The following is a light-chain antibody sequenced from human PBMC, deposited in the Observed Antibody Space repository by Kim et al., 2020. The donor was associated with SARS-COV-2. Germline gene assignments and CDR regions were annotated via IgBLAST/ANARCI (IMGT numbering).Light chain of an antibody. CDR2: RNN. J-gene: IGLJ2*01. Sequence: GQGFTISCSARSSNIGSTFVYWYQHLPGTAPKLLIYRNNQRPSGVPDRFSGSKSGTSASLAISGLRSEDEADYYCASWDDSLSGVLFGGGTQLTVL. V-gene: IGLV1-47*01. CDR3: ASWDDSLSGVL. CDR1: SSNIGSTF.